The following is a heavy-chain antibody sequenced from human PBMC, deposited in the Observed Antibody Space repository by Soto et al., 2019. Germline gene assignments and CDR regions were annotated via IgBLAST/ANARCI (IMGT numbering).Heavy chain of an antibody. CDR3: ARDKDRQQLGGHDYYMLDV. CDR1: GGTFSTSA. Sequence: QVQLEQSGAEVKKPGSSVKVSCKASGGTFSTSAISWVRQAPGQGLEWMGGIMPIFRTPDYAQKFQGRLTITAEEYTSPAYAALSGPKSDHPAVYYCARDKDRQQLGGHDYYMLDVWRQGTTVTVSS. J-gene: IGHJ6*02. D-gene: IGHD1-26*01. V-gene: IGHV1-69*13. CDR2: IMPIFRTP.